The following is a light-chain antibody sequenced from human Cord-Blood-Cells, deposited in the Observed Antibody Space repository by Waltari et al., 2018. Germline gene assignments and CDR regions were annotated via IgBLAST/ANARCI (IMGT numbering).Light chain of an antibody. CDR2: EGS. CDR3: CSYAGSSTFDVV. V-gene: IGLV2-23*03. CDR1: SSDVGSSNL. J-gene: IGLJ2*01. Sequence: QSALTQPASVSGSPGQSITISCTGTSSDVGSSNLFSWYQQHPGKAPKLMIYEGSKRPSGVSNRFSGSKSGNTASLTISGLQAEDEADYYCCSYAGSSTFDVVFGGGTKLTVL.